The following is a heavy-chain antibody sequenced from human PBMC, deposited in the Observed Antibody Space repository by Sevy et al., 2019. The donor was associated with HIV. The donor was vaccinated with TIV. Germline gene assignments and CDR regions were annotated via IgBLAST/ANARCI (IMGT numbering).Heavy chain of an antibody. CDR1: GFTFSSYA. V-gene: IGHV3-30-3*01. D-gene: IGHD6-13*01. J-gene: IGHJ4*02. CDR2: ISNDGSNK. CDR3: VRAVAADGSF. Sequence: GGSLRLSCAGSGFTFSSYAMHWVRQAPGKGLEWVAVISNDGSNKYYADSVKGRLTISRDNSRNTLYLQMDSLRAEDTARYYCVRAVAADGSFWGQGTLVTVSS.